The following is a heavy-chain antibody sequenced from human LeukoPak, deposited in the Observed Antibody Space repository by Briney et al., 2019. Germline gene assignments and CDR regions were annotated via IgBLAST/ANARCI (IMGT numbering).Heavy chain of an antibody. Sequence: EASVKVSCKASGYTFTSYGISWGRQAPGQGLEWMGWISAYNGNTNYAQKLQGRVTMTTDTSTSTAYMELRSLRSDDTAVYYCARVSSSWYYFDYWGQGTLVTVSS. V-gene: IGHV1-18*04. CDR2: ISAYNGNT. J-gene: IGHJ4*02. CDR1: GYTFTSYG. CDR3: ARVSSSWYYFDY. D-gene: IGHD6-13*01.